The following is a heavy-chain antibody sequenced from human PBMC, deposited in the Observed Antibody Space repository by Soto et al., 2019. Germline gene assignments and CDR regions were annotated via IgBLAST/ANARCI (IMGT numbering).Heavy chain of an antibody. D-gene: IGHD3-22*01. CDR1: GGSISSGGYY. CDR3: ASLPDYYDSTGHYGMDV. CDR2: IYYSGST. V-gene: IGHV4-31*03. J-gene: IGHJ6*02. Sequence: SETLSLTCTVSGGSISSGGYYWSWIRQHPGKGLEWIGYIYYSGSTYYNPSLKSRVTISVDTSKNQFSLKLSSVTAADTAVYYCASLPDYYDSTGHYGMDVWGQGTTVTVS.